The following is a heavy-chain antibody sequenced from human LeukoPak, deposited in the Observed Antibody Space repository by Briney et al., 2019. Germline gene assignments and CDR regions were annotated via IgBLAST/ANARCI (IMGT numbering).Heavy chain of an antibody. Sequence: GGSLRLSCAASGFIFSNYAMHWVRQAPGKGLEWVALISSDGSKIYYADSVKGRFTISRDNAKNTLYLQMNSLRAEDTAVYYCARAAFRDAFDIWGQGTMVTVSS. CDR2: ISSDGSKI. J-gene: IGHJ3*02. D-gene: IGHD6-25*01. V-gene: IGHV3-30*04. CDR3: ARAAFRDAFDI. CDR1: GFIFSNYA.